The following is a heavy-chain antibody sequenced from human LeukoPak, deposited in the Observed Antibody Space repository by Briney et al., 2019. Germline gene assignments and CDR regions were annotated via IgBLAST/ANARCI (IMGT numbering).Heavy chain of an antibody. D-gene: IGHD3-3*01. J-gene: IGHJ6*03. Sequence: GASVKVSCKATSRISWVRQAPGQGLEWMGWIGTYEGDTYYAQKFQGRVTVTTDTSTSTVYMELRNLRSDDTAVYYCARTYYDFWSGLNYYYYMDVWGKGTTVTVSS. CDR2: IGTYEGDT. V-gene: IGHV1-18*01. CDR1: TSR. CDR3: ARTYYDFWSGLNYYYYMDV.